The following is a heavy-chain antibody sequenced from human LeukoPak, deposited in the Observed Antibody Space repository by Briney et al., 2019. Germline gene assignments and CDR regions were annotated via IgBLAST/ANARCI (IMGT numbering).Heavy chain of an antibody. CDR2: VYYSGST. V-gene: IGHV4-59*01. CDR3: ARGFSGYYSFDY. D-gene: IGHD3-22*01. Sequence: SETLSLTCTVSGGSISSYYWSWIRQPPGKGLEWIGYVYYSGSTNYNPSLKSRVTISVDTSENQFSLKLNSVTAADTAVYYCARGFSGYYSFDYWGQGTLVTVSS. CDR1: GGSISSYY. J-gene: IGHJ4*02.